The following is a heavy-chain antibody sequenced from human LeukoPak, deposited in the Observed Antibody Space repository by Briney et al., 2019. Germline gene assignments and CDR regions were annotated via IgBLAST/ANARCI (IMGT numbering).Heavy chain of an antibody. V-gene: IGHV3-21*04. CDR1: GFTFSSYS. D-gene: IGHD3-10*01. Sequence: GGSLRLSCAASGFTFSSYSMNWVRQAPGKGLEWVSSISSSSSYIYYADSVKGRFTISRDNAKNSLYLQMNGLRAEDTALYYCAKGPYGSGSYWFDYWGQGTLVAVSS. CDR3: AKGPYGSGSYWFDY. CDR2: ISSSSSYI. J-gene: IGHJ4*02.